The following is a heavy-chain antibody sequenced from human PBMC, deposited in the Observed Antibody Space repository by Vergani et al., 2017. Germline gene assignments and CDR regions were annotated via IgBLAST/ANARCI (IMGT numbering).Heavy chain of an antibody. D-gene: IGHD1-26*01. V-gene: IGHV4-38-2*02. Sequence: QVQLQESGPGLVKPSETLSLTCAVSGYSISSTYYWGWIRQPPGKGLEWIGSIYHSGSTYYNPSLKSRVTISVDTSKNQFSLKLSSVTAADTAVYYCARETYSGSYYFGYYYFDYWGQGTLVTVSS. CDR2: IYHSGST. CDR1: GYSISSTYY. CDR3: ARETYSGSYYFGYYYFDY. J-gene: IGHJ4*02.